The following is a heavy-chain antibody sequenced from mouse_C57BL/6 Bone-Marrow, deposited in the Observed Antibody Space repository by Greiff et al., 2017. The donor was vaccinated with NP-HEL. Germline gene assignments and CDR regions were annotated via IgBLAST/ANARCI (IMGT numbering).Heavy chain of an antibody. CDR1: GFTFTDYY. CDR3: ARSLLPRDYFDY. CDR2: IRNKANGYTT. J-gene: IGHJ2*01. Sequence: EVKLMESGGGLVQPGGSLSLSCAASGFTFTDYYMSWVRQPPGKALEWLGFIRNKANGYTTEYSASVKGRFTISRDNSQSILYLQMNALRAEDSATYYCARSLLPRDYFDYWGQGTTRTVSS. D-gene: IGHD1-1*01. V-gene: IGHV7-3*01.